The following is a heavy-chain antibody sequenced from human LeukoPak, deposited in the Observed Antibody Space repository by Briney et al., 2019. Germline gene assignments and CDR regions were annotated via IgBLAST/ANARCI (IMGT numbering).Heavy chain of an antibody. CDR1: DASINSSYYY. CDR3: AREGLVATIIRYRQAEGCDY. Sequence: SETLSLTCTVSDASINSSYYYWGRLRKPPGKGLEWIGTIYYSGSTYYNPSLKSRVTISVDTPKNQFSLKLSSVTAADTAVYYCAREGLVATIIRYRQAEGCDYWGQGTLVTVSS. CDR2: IYYSGST. D-gene: IGHD5-12*01. V-gene: IGHV4-39*07. J-gene: IGHJ4*02.